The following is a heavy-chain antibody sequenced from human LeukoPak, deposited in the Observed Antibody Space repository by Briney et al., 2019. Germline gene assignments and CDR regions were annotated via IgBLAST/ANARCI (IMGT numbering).Heavy chain of an antibody. CDR3: ARAIAGGPTGTDY. CDR2: ISSSSSYI. J-gene: IGHJ4*02. Sequence: GGSLRLSCAASGFTFSSYSMNWVRQAPGKGLEWVSSISSSSSYIYYADSVKGRFTISRDNAKNSLYPQMNSLRAEDTAVYYCARAIAGGPTGTDYWGQGTLVTVSS. D-gene: IGHD1-1*01. CDR1: GFTFSSYS. V-gene: IGHV3-21*01.